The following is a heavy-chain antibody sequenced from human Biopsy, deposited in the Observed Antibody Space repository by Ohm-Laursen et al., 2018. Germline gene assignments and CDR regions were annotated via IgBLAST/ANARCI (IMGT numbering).Heavy chain of an antibody. D-gene: IGHD3-3*01. Sequence: SSAKVSCKVSGGTFSNYAISWVRQAPGEGLEWMGGIIAVSGLVNYAPKFQGRVSITADKSTTTAYMELSNLKSEDTAVYYCATPFQYYDSWGGYPPFDHWGQGTLVTVSS. CDR3: ATPFQYYDSWGGYPPFDH. CDR2: IIAVSGLV. V-gene: IGHV1-69*17. CDR1: GGTFSNYA. J-gene: IGHJ4*02.